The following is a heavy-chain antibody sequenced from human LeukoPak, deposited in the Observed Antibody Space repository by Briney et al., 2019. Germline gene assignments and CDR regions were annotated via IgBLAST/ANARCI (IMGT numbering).Heavy chain of an antibody. CDR1: GFTVSSNY. D-gene: IGHD3-22*01. J-gene: IGHJ4*02. CDR2: IYSGGST. Sequence: GGSLRLSCAASGFTVSSNYMSWVRQAPGKGLEWVSLIYSGGSTYYADSVKGRFTISRDNSKNTLYLQMNSLRAEDTAVYYCARATDYYDSSGYYYVFDYWGQGTLVTVSS. CDR3: ARATDYYDSSGYYYVFDY. V-gene: IGHV3-53*01.